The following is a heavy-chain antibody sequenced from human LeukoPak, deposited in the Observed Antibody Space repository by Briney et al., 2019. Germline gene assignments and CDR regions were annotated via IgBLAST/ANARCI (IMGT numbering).Heavy chain of an antibody. D-gene: IGHD5-24*01. V-gene: IGHV4-34*01. J-gene: IGHJ4*02. Sequence: SETLSLTCAVYGGSFSGYYWSWIRQPPGKGLEWIGEINHSGSTNYNPSLKSRVTISVDTSKNQFSLKLSSVTAADTAVYYCARGKRRLQLWSGRAIFDYWGQGTLVTVSS. CDR3: ARGKRRLQLWSGRAIFDY. CDR2: INHSGST. CDR1: GGSFSGYY.